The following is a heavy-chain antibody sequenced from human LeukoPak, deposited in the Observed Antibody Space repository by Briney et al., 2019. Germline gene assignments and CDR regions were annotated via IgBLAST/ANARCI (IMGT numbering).Heavy chain of an antibody. J-gene: IGHJ4*02. V-gene: IGHV3-74*01. D-gene: IGHD2-15*01. CDR1: GFTFSSYW. Sequence: GGSLRLSCAASGFTFSSYWMHWVRQAPGKGLVWVSRINSDGSSTSYADSVKGRFTISRDNAKNTLYLQMNSLRAEDTAVYYCARDSVLVAATRLDPFDYWGQGTLVTVSS. CDR2: INSDGSST. CDR3: ARDSVLVAATRLDPFDY.